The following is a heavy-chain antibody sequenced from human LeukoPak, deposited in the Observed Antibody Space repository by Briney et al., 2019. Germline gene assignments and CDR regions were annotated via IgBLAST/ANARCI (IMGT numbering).Heavy chain of an antibody. CDR2: TYYRSKWYN. CDR3: ARGVRHSGYSSGVYFDY. V-gene: IGHV6-1*01. D-gene: IGHD6-19*01. CDR1: GDSVSSNSAA. Sequence: SQTLSLTCAISGDSVSSNSAAWNWIRQSPSRGLEWLGRTYYRSKWYNDYAVSVKSRITINPDTSKNQFSLQLNSVTPEDTAVYYCARGVRHSGYSSGVYFDYWGRGTLVTVSS. J-gene: IGHJ4*02.